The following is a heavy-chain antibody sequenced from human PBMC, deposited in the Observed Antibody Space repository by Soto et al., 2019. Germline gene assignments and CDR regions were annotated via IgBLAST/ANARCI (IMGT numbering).Heavy chain of an antibody. V-gene: IGHV1-46*03. CDR1: GYTFTSYY. CDR2: INPSGGST. D-gene: IGHD3-10*01. J-gene: IGHJ6*03. Sequence: ASVKVSCKASGYTFTSYYMHWVRQAPGQGLEWMGIINPSGGSTSYAQKFQGRVTMTRDTSTSTVYMELSSLSSEDTAVYYCAKSMVRGVGSGGVIVGYYYYMDVWGKGTTVTVSS. CDR3: AKSMVRGVGSGGVIVGYYYYMDV.